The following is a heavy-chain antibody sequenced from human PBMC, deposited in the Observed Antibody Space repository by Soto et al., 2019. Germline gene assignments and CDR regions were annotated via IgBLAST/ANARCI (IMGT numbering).Heavy chain of an antibody. CDR2: IYSGGST. CDR1: GFTVSSNY. V-gene: IGHV3-53*01. D-gene: IGHD3-3*01. Sequence: LSLTCAASGFTVSSNYMSWVRQAPGKGLEWVSVIYSGGSTYYADSVKGRFTISRDNSKNTLYLQMNSLRAEDTAVYYCARERSGYYFDIWGQGTMVTVSS. CDR3: ARERSGYYFDI. J-gene: IGHJ3*02.